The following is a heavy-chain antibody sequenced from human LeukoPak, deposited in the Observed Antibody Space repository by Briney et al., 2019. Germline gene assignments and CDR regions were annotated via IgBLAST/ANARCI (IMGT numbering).Heavy chain of an antibody. Sequence: GGSLRLSCAASGFPFSSFAMGWVRQAPGKGLEWVSAISGSGGSTYYADSVKGRFTISRDNSKNTLYLQMNSLRAEDTAVYYCAKPQTRITGQFDYWGQGTLVTVSS. CDR2: ISGSGGST. V-gene: IGHV3-23*01. CDR1: GFPFSSFA. J-gene: IGHJ4*02. D-gene: IGHD1-20*01. CDR3: AKPQTRITGQFDY.